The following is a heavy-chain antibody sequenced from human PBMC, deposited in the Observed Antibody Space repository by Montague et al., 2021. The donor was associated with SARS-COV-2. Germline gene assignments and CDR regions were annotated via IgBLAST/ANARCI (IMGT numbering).Heavy chain of an antibody. Sequence: SETLSLTCAVYGGSFTGYYWTWIRQPPGKGLEWIGEINHSGSSNYNPSLESRVTMSVDTSKNQFSLRLNSVSAADTAVYYCASAQVTIFGVLIMLPAAGAVDAWGQGTTVTVSS. V-gene: IGHV4-34*01. CDR2: INHSGSS. D-gene: IGHD3-3*01. CDR3: ASAQVTIFGVLIMLPAAGAVDA. CDR1: GGSFTGYY. J-gene: IGHJ3*01.